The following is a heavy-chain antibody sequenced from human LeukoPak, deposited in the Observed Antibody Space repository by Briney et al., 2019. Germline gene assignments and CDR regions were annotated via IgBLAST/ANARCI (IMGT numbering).Heavy chain of an antibody. Sequence: PGGSLRLSCEASGFTFSSYSMNWVRQAPGKGLEWVSSISSGSTYIYYADSVRGRFTISRDNAKNSLYLQMNSLRAEDTAVYYCARGRTSGGMTTDIDYWGQGTLVTVPS. CDR3: ARGRTSGGMTTDIDY. CDR2: ISSGSTYI. D-gene: IGHD4-11*01. V-gene: IGHV3-21*01. CDR1: GFTFSSYS. J-gene: IGHJ4*02.